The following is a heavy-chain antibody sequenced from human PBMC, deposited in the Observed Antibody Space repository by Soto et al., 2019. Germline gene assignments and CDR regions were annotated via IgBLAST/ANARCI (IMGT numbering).Heavy chain of an antibody. CDR1: GFTFSSYS. CDR3: ACFIVVRGVITPLWYYGMDV. D-gene: IGHD3-10*01. V-gene: IGHV3-21*01. J-gene: IGHJ6*02. Sequence: GGSLRLSCAASGFTFSSYSMNWVRQAPGKGLEWVSSISSSSSYIYYADSVKGRFTVSRDNAKNLLYLQMNSLRAEDSYVDYCACFIVVRGVITPLWYYGMDVWGQGTTLTVSS. CDR2: ISSSSSYI.